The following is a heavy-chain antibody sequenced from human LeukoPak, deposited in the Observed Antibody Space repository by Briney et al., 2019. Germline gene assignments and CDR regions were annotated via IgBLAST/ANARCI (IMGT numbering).Heavy chain of an antibody. Sequence: GASVKVSYKASGYTFTSYGISWVRQAPGQGLEWMGWINPNSGGTNYAQKFQGRVTMTRDTSISTAYMELSRLRSDDTAVYYCARHRRQDSGSYAVVWGQGTLVTVSS. V-gene: IGHV1-2*02. J-gene: IGHJ4*02. CDR3: ARHRRQDSGSYAVV. D-gene: IGHD3-10*01. CDR2: INPNSGGT. CDR1: GYTFTSYG.